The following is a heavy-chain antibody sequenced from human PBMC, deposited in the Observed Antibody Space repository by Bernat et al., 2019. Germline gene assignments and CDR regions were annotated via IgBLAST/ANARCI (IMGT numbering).Heavy chain of an antibody. Sequence: QVQLQQWGAGLLKPSETLSLTCAVYGGSFSGYYWSWIRQPPGKGLEWIGEINHSGSTNYNPSLKSRVTISVDTAKNQFSLKLSSVTAADTAVYYCARGCGLDNTYYYYSYMDVWGKGTTVTVSS. CDR3: ARGCGLDNTYYYYSYMDV. CDR2: INHSGST. CDR1: GGSFSGYY. V-gene: IGHV4-34*01. J-gene: IGHJ6*03. D-gene: IGHD1-1*01.